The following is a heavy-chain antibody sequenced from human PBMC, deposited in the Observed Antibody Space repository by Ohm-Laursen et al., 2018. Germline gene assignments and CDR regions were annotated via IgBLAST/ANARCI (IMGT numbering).Heavy chain of an antibody. CDR2: VDYSGNT. V-gene: IGHV4-59*12. CDR1: GGSITSYY. Sequence: TLSLTCDVSGGSITSYYWNWIRQPPGKGLEWIGYVDYSGNTRYSPSLKSRVTISVDTPKNQFSLNLGSVTAAATAVYYCASGSSGYYSNIDYWGQGTLVTVSS. CDR3: ASGSSGYYSNIDY. J-gene: IGHJ4*02. D-gene: IGHD3-22*01.